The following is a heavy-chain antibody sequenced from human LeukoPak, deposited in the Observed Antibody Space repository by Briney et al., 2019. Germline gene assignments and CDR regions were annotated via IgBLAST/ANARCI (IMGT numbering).Heavy chain of an antibody. J-gene: IGHJ2*01. D-gene: IGHD3-22*01. V-gene: IGHV4-31*03. CDR2: ISYSEST. CDR3: ARVFYESNGYFVSLVGYFDL. CDR1: GGSISSGGYY. Sequence: KPSQTLSLTCSVSGGSISSGGYYWSWIRQHPGKGLEWIGYISYSESTYYNPSLKSRLTISLDTSKNQFSLNLNSVTAADTAVYYCARVFYESNGYFVSLVGYFDLWGRGTLVTVSS.